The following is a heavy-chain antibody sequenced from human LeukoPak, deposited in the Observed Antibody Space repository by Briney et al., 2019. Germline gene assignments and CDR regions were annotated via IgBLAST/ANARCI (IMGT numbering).Heavy chain of an antibody. D-gene: IGHD2-2*01. V-gene: IGHV5-51*01. CDR3: ARRRGSSTEYYFDY. J-gene: IGHJ4*02. Sequence: GESLKISCKGSGYRFTSNWIGWVRQMPGKGLEWIGIIYPGDSDTRYSPSFQGQVTISADKSISTAYLQWSSLKASDTAMYYCARRRGSSTEYYFDYWGQGTLVTVSS. CDR1: GYRFTSNW. CDR2: IYPGDSDT.